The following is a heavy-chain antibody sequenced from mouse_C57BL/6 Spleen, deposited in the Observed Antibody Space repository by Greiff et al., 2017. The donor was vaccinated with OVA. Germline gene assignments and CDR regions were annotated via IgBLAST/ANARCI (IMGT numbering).Heavy chain of an antibody. CDR3: TREDYDYSWFAY. J-gene: IGHJ3*01. V-gene: IGHV5-9-1*02. CDR1: GFTFSSYA. CDR2: ISSGGDYI. Sequence: EVKLMESGEGLVKPGGSLKLSCAASGFTFSSYAMSWVRQTPEKRLEWVAYISSGGDYIYYADTVKGRFTISRDNARNTLYLQMSSLKSEDTAMYYCTREDYDYSWFAYWGQGTLVTVSA. D-gene: IGHD2-4*01.